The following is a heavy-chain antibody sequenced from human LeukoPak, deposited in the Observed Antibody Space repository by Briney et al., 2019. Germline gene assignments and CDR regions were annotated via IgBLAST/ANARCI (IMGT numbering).Heavy chain of an antibody. CDR3: AREGADYGDYDY. CDR1: GYTFTSYY. J-gene: IGHJ4*02. CDR2: INPTGGST. V-gene: IGHV1-46*01. D-gene: IGHD4-17*01. Sequence: GASVKVSCKASGYTFTSYYMHWVRQAPGQGLEWMGLINPTGGSTGYAQEFQGRVTMTRDTSTSTVYMELSSLRSEDTAVYYCAREGADYGDYDYWGQGTLVTVSS.